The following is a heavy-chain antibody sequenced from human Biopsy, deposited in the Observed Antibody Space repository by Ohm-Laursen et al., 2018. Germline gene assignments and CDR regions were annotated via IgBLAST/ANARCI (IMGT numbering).Heavy chain of an antibody. J-gene: IGHJ6*02. CDR1: GGSISRDY. Sequence: SDTLSLTCIVSGGSISRDYWAWIRQPSGKGLQWIGYTYYSGSTNYNPSLNSRATIAVDTSKNQFSLRLTSVTAADTAVYYCVRSNYHYYGFDVWGQGTTVTVSS. V-gene: IGHV4-59*07. CDR3: VRSNYHYYGFDV. CDR2: TYYSGST.